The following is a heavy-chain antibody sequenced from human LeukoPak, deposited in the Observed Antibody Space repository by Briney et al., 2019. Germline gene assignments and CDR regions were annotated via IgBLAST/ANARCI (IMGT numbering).Heavy chain of an antibody. J-gene: IGHJ5*02. Sequence: ASVKVSCKASGYTFTSYGISWVRQAPGQGLEWMGWISAYNGNTNYAQKLQGRVTMTTDTSTSTAYMELRSLRSDDRAVYYCARVLRYCSSTSCYCWFDPWGQGTLVTVSS. D-gene: IGHD2-2*01. CDR3: ARVLRYCSSTSCYCWFDP. V-gene: IGHV1-18*01. CDR2: ISAYNGNT. CDR1: GYTFTSYG.